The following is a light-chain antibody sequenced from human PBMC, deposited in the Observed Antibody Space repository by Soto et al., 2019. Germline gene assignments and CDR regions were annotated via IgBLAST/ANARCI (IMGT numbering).Light chain of an antibody. CDR1: QVISSY. Sequence: DIQLTQAPSFLSASAGDRVTITCRASQVISSYLAWYQQKPGRAPKLLIYAASTLQSGVPSRFSGSGSATEFSLTISSLQPEDFATYYCQQLNSFPITFGQGTRLESK. CDR2: AAS. CDR3: QQLNSFPIT. V-gene: IGKV1-9*01. J-gene: IGKJ5*01.